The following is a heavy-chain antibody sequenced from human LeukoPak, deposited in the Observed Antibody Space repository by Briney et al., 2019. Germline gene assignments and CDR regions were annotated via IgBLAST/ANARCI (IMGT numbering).Heavy chain of an antibody. Sequence: GGSLRLSCAASGFTVSSNYMSWVRQAPGKGLEWVSSISSSSSYIYYADSVKGRFTISRDNAKNSLYLQMNSLRAEDTAVYYCVSVRSYSSGWYFDYWGQGTLVTVSS. V-gene: IGHV3-21*01. CDR1: GFTVSSNY. CDR2: ISSSSSYI. D-gene: IGHD6-19*01. CDR3: VSVRSYSSGWYFDY. J-gene: IGHJ4*02.